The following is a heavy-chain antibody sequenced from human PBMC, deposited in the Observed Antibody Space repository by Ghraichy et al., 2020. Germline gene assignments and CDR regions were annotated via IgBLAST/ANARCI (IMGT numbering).Heavy chain of an antibody. CDR2: IYTSGST. V-gene: IGHV4-61*02. CDR3: ARDRSEDGKWAVPRRSVSHGMDV. J-gene: IGHJ6*02. Sequence: SETLSLTCTVSGGSISSGSYYWSWIRQPAGKGLEWIGRIYTSGSTNYNPSLKSRVTISVDTSKNQFSLKLSSVTAADTAVYYCARDRSEDGKWAVPRRSVSHGMDVWGQGTTVTVSS. CDR1: GGSISSGSYY. D-gene: IGHD1-26*01.